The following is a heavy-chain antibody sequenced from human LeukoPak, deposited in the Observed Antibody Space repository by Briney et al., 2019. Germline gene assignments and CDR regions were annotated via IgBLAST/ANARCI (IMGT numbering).Heavy chain of an antibody. J-gene: IGHJ5*02. CDR2: VHPNSGYT. D-gene: IGHD1-14*01. CDR3: ARGPRNDP. CDR1: GYPFTTWE. V-gene: IGHV1-8*01. Sequence: GASVKVSCKTSGYPFTTWEINWVRQAAGQGLEWMGWVHPNSGYTDYAQRFQGRVTMTRDTSTSTVYMALRGLRYDDTAVYFCARGPRNDPWGQGTLVTVSS.